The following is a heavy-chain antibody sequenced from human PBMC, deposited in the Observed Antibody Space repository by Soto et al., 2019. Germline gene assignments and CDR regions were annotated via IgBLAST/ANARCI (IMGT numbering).Heavy chain of an antibody. J-gene: IGHJ4*02. Sequence: EIQLVESGGGLVKPGGSLRLSCAASGFNIDSFTMNWVRQAPGKGLEWVSCITKDGYMHYADSVRGRFTIATDNAKNSLYLQMDSLRAEDTAVYYCARELQGLGMVLVAALDYWGQGALVTVSS. CDR2: ITKDGYM. V-gene: IGHV3-21*01. CDR1: GFNIDSFT. CDR3: ARELQGLGMVLVAALDY. D-gene: IGHD2-15*01.